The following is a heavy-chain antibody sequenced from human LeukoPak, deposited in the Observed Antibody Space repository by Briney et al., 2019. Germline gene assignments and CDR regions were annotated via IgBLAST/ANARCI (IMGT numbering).Heavy chain of an antibody. J-gene: IGHJ2*01. CDR1: GGSISSSKKY. CDR2: IYYSGST. V-gene: IGHV4-39*01. Sequence: NPSVTLSLTCNVSGGSISSSKKYWGWIRQPPGKGLERIGSIYYSGSTYYNPSLKSRVTISVDTSKNQFSLKLSSVTAADTAVYYCARQGSIWWYAWYFDLWGRGTLVTVSS. D-gene: IGHD2-15*01. CDR3: ARQGSIWWYAWYFDL.